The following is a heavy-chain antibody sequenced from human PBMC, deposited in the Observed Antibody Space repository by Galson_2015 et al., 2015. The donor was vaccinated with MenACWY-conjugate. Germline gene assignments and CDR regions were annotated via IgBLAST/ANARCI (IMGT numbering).Heavy chain of an antibody. Sequence: SLRLSCAASGFTFSGYYMSWIRQAPGKGLEWVSHIRSSASSINYADSVKGRFTISRDSAKNSLYLQMNSLRAGDTAVYYCAREGYGSGTGGAFDIWGQGTMVTVSS. D-gene: IGHD3-10*01. V-gene: IGHV3-11*01. CDR3: AREGYGSGTGGAFDI. CDR1: GFTFSGYY. CDR2: IRSSASSI. J-gene: IGHJ3*02.